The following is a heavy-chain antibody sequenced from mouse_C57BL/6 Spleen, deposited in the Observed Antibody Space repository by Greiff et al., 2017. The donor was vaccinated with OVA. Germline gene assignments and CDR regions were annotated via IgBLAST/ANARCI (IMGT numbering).Heavy chain of an antibody. D-gene: IGHD2-4*01. Sequence: QVQLQQPGAELVKPGASVKLSCKASGYTFTSYWMHWVKQRPGQGLEWIGMIHPNSGSTNYNEKFKSKATLTVDKSSSTAYMQLSSLTSEDSAVYYCARSESYYDYDRFADWGQGTLVTVSA. CDR2: IHPNSGST. V-gene: IGHV1-64*01. CDR3: ARSESYYDYDRFAD. J-gene: IGHJ3*01. CDR1: GYTFTSYW.